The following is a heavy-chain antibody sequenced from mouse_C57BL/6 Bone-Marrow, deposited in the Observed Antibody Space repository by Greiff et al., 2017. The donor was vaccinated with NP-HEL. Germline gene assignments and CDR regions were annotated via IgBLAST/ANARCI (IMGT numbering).Heavy chain of an antibody. CDR2: INYDGSST. CDR1: GFTFSDYY. CDR3: ARSGITPWYFDV. V-gene: IGHV5-16*01. J-gene: IGHJ1*03. D-gene: IGHD1-1*01. Sequence: EVHLVESEGGLVQPGSSMKLSCTASGFTFSDYYMAWVRQVPEKGLEWVANINYDGSSTYYLDSLKSRFIISRDNAKNILYLQMSSLKSEDTATYYCARSGITPWYFDVWGTGTTVTVSS.